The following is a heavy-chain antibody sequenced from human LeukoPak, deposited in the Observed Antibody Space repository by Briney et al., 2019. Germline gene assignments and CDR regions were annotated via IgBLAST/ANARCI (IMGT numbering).Heavy chain of an antibody. J-gene: IGHJ5*02. CDR2: IKEDGSEK. D-gene: IGHD2-15*01. Sequence: GGSLGLSCAASGFTFSSYWMSWVRQAPGKGPEWVANIKEDGSEKYYVDSVKGRFIISRDNAKNSLYLQMNSLRAEDTAVYYCAREGCSGGNCYSYWFDPWGQGTLVTVSS. CDR3: AREGCSGGNCYSYWFDP. CDR1: GFTFSSYW. V-gene: IGHV3-7*01.